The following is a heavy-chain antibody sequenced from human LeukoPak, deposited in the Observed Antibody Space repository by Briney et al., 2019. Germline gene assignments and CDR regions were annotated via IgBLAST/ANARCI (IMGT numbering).Heavy chain of an antibody. J-gene: IGHJ4*02. Sequence: GGSLRLACAASGFTFSSYVMSWGRQAPGKGLEWVSAIRWSCGSTYYADSVKGRLTISRDNSKNTLYMQMNSLRAEDPAVYYCAKSHDSSGSDYWGQGTLVTVSS. CDR1: GFTFSSYV. CDR2: IRWSCGST. D-gene: IGHD3-22*01. CDR3: AKSHDSSGSDY. V-gene: IGHV3-23*01.